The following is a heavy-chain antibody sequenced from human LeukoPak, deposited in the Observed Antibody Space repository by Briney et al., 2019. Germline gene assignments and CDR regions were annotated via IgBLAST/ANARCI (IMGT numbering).Heavy chain of an antibody. V-gene: IGHV1-46*01. J-gene: IGHJ4*02. Sequence: ASVKVSCKASGYTFASYFIHWVRQAPGQGLEWMGIINPSGGSTSYAQKFQGRVTMTRDTSTSTVYMELSSLRSEDTAVYYCARGGITMVVYDYWGQGTLVTVSS. CDR3: ARGGITMVVYDY. CDR2: INPSGGST. CDR1: GYTFASYF. D-gene: IGHD3-10*01.